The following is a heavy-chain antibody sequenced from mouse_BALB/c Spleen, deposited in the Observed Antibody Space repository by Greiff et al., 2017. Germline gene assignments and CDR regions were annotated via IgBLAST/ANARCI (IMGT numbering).Heavy chain of an antibody. V-gene: IGHV5-9-4*01. CDR3: ARSYYGDVEAMEY. D-gene: IGHD1-1*01. J-gene: IGHJ4*01. CDR2: ISSGGSYT. CDR1: GFTFSSFG. Sequence: EVKLMESGGGLVKPGGSLKLSCAASGFTFSSFGMHWVRQSPEKRLEWVAEISSGGSYTYYPETVTGRFTISRDNTKNTLYLEMSSLRSEDTAMYYCARSYYGDVEAMEYGGQGTSDSVST.